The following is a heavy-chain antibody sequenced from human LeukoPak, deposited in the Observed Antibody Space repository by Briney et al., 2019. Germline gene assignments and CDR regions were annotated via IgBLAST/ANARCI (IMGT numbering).Heavy chain of an antibody. CDR1: GVTVGTNS. D-gene: IGHD2-21*01. Sequence: GGSLRLSCAASGVTVGTNSMSWARQSPGKGLEWVSVSYSGGRTYNADSVNGRFTVSRDNSRNTLFLQMNTLRAEATALYFCASAREYCGSAECYEYFQHWGQGTLVIVSS. V-gene: IGHV3-53*01. CDR3: ASAREYCGSAECYEYFQH. J-gene: IGHJ1*01. CDR2: SYSGGRT.